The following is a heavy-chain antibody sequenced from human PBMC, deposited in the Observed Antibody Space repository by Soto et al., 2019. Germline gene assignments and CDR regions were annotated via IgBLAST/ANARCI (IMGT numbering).Heavy chain of an antibody. V-gene: IGHV1-69*04. CDR3: ARDDYGGNSSPSV. J-gene: IGHJ4*02. CDR1: GYRFSDYG. Sequence: SVKVSCKTSGYRFSDYGISWVRQAPGQGLEWMGRIIPIIGIANYAQKFQGRVTITADKSTSTAYMELSSLRSEDTAVYYCARDDYGGNSSPSVWGQGTLVTVSS. D-gene: IGHD4-17*01. CDR2: IIPIIGIA.